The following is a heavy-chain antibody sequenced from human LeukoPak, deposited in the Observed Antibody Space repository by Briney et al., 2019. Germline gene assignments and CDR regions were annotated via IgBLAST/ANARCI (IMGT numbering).Heavy chain of an antibody. J-gene: IGHJ4*02. D-gene: IGHD3-10*01. V-gene: IGHV4-39*07. CDR3: ARGFRRITMVRGVSSPQKFDY. CDR2: INHSGST. CDR1: GGSIISSAYY. Sequence: ASETLSLTCTVSGGSIISSAYYWSWIRQPPGKGLEWIGEINHSGSTNYNPSLKSRVTISVDTSKNQFSLKLSSVTAADTAVYYCARGFRRITMVRGVSSPQKFDYWGQGTLVTVSS.